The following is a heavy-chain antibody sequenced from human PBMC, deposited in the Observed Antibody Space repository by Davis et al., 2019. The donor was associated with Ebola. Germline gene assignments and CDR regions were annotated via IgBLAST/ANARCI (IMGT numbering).Heavy chain of an antibody. CDR3: AKGRPLAVAGYFDY. J-gene: IGHJ4*02. CDR1: GFTFSSYA. D-gene: IGHD6-19*01. Sequence: GESLKISCAASGFTFSSYAMSWVRQAPGKGLEWVSAISGSGGSTYYADSVKGRFTISRDNSKNTLYLQMNSLRAEDTAVYYCAKGRPLAVAGYFDYWGQGTLVTVSS. V-gene: IGHV3-23*01. CDR2: ISGSGGST.